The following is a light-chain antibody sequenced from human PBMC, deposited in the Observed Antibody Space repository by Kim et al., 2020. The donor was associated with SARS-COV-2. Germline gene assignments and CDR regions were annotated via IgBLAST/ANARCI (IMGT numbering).Light chain of an antibody. J-gene: IGLJ2*01. CDR1: KLGDKY. V-gene: IGLV3-1*01. CDR3: QAWDSSTVV. CDR2: QDT. Sequence: VSPGQTASFTCSGDKLGDKYACWYQQKPGQSPVLVIYQDTTRPSGIPERFSGSNSGNTATLTISGTQAMDEADYYCQAWDSSTVVFGGGTQLTVL.